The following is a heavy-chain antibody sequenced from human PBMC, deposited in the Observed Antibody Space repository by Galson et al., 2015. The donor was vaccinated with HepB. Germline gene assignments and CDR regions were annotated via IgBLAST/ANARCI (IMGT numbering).Heavy chain of an antibody. D-gene: IGHD3-3*01. Sequence: SLRLSCAASGFTLGDYAMSWFRQAPGKGLEWVGFIRSKAYGGTTEYAASVKGRFTISRDDSKSIAYLQMNSLKTEDTAVYYCTRDHSLPDTIFGFFDLWGRGTLVTVSS. V-gene: IGHV3-49*03. CDR2: IRSKAYGGTT. CDR3: TRDHSLPDTIFGFFDL. J-gene: IGHJ2*01. CDR1: GFTLGDYA.